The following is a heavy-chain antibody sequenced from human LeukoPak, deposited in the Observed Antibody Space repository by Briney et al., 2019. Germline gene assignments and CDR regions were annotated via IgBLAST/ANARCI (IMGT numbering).Heavy chain of an antibody. J-gene: IGHJ5*02. Sequence: SETLPLTCTVSGGSISSYYWSWIRQPPGKGLEWIGYISYSGSTNYNPSLKSRVTMSLDTSKNQFSLKLSSVTAADTAVYYCASGGYCDSASCYPNWFDPWGRGTLVTVSS. CDR2: ISYSGST. D-gene: IGHD2-2*01. V-gene: IGHV4-59*01. CDR3: ASGGYCDSASCYPNWFDP. CDR1: GGSISSYY.